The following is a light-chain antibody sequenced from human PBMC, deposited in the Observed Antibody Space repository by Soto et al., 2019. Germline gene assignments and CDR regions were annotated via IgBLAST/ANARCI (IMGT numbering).Light chain of an antibody. Sequence: EIVMTQSPATLSVSPGEGATLSCRASQSVSSNYLAWYQQRPGQAPRLLIYGASTRATGIPDRFSGSGSGTEFTLTISSLQSEDFAEYHCQQYNNWPQTFGQGTKVDIK. J-gene: IGKJ1*01. CDR3: QQYNNWPQT. CDR2: GAS. V-gene: IGKV3D-15*01. CDR1: QSVSSNY.